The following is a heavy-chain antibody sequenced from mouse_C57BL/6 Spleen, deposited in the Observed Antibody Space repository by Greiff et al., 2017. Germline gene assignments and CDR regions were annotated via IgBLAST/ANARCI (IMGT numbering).Heavy chain of an antibody. CDR2: IYPGSGST. Sequence: QVQLQQPGAELVKPGASVKMSCKASGYTFTSYWITWVKQRPGQGLEWIGDIYPGSGSTNYNEKFKSKATLTVDTSSSTAYMQLSSLTSEDSAVYYCAREDYYGSSYYFDYWGQGTTLTVAS. CDR3: AREDYYGSSYYFDY. D-gene: IGHD1-1*01. V-gene: IGHV1-55*01. J-gene: IGHJ2*01. CDR1: GYTFTSYW.